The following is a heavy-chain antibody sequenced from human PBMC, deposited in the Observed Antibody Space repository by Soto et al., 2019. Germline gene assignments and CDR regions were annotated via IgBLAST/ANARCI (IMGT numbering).Heavy chain of an antibody. CDR3: TRDGFGGHYYDSSYYGMDV. D-gene: IGHD3-22*01. Sequence: SLRLSCTASGFTIGDYAMSWVGQAPGNRLKWVGFIRSKAYGGTTEYAASVKGRFTISRDDSKSIAYLQMNRLKTEDTAVYYCTRDGFGGHYYDSSYYGMDVWGQGTTVTVSS. V-gene: IGHV3-49*04. CDR1: GFTIGDYA. J-gene: IGHJ6*02. CDR2: IRSKAYGGTT.